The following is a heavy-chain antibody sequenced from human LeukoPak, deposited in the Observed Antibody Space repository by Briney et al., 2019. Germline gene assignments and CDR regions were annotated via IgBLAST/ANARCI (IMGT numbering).Heavy chain of an antibody. CDR3: ARGLPYGSGTSWLKDY. D-gene: IGHD3-10*01. V-gene: IGHV3-21*01. Sequence: GGSLRLSCAASGFTFNTYSMNWVRQAPGKGLEWVSSIFSDSTYIYYADSVKGRFTISRDNARNSLYLQMNSLRAGDTAVYYCARGLPYGSGTSWLKDYWGQGTLVTVSS. J-gene: IGHJ4*02. CDR2: IFSDSTYI. CDR1: GFTFNTYS.